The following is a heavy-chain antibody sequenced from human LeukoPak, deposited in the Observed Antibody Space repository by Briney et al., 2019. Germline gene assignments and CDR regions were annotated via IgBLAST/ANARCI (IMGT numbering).Heavy chain of an antibody. CDR1: GFTFISYS. V-gene: IGHV3-21*01. CDR2: ISSSSSYI. Sequence: PGGSLRLSCAASGFTFISYSMNWVRQAPGKGLEWVSSISSSSSYIYYADSVKGRFTISRDNAKNSLYLQMNSLRAEDTAVYYCARAPSAEDTFAIWGQGTMVTVSS. D-gene: IGHD1-26*01. J-gene: IGHJ3*02. CDR3: ARAPSAEDTFAI.